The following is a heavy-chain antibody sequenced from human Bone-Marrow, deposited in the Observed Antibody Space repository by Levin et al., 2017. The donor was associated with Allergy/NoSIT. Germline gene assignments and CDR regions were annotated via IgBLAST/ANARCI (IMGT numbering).Heavy chain of an antibody. CDR2: ISYDGSNK. J-gene: IGHJ4*01. V-gene: IGHV3-30*03. D-gene: IGHD3-16*02. CDR1: GFTFSSYD. Sequence: QTGGSLRLSCAASGFTFSSYDMNWVRQAPGKGLEWLAFISYDGSNKYYADSEKGRFTIARDNSKDILYLQMNNLRVDDTAIYYCVRLGELSALDYWGQGTLVTVSS. CDR3: VRLGELSALDY.